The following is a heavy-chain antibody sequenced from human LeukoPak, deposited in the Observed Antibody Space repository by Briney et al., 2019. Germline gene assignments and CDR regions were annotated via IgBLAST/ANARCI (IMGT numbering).Heavy chain of an antibody. D-gene: IGHD5-24*01. CDR2: IYSGGST. CDR1: GFTVSSNY. V-gene: IGHV3-53*01. CDR3: ARDRWLGAFDI. Sequence: GGSLRLSCAASGFTVSSNYMSWVRQAPGKGLEWVSVIYSGGSTYYADSVKGRFTISRDNSKNTLYLQMNSLRAEDTAVYYCARDRWLGAFDIWGQGTMVTVSS. J-gene: IGHJ3*02.